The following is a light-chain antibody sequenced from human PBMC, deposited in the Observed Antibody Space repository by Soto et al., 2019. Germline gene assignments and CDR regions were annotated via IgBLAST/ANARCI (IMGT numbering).Light chain of an antibody. Sequence: QSVLTQPASVSGSPGQSITISCTGTSSDVGSYNLVSWYQQHPGKAPKLMICEVSKRPSGVSNRFSGSKSGNTASLTISGLQAEDEADYYCCSYAGSSTSLYVFGTGTKLTVL. CDR2: EVS. CDR1: SSDVGSYNL. J-gene: IGLJ1*01. CDR3: CSYAGSSTSLYV. V-gene: IGLV2-23*02.